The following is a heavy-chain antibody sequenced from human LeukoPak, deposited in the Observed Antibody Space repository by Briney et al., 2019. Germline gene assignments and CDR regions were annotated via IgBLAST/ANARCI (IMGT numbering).Heavy chain of an antibody. V-gene: IGHV4-34*01. CDR2: INYSGST. Sequence: SETLSLTCAVYGGSFSGYYWSWIRQPPGKGLEWIGEINYSGSTNYNPSLKSRVTISVDTSKNQFSLKLSSVTAADTAVYYCARSGYSSSWYVRGWFDPWGQGTLVTVSS. CDR3: ARSGYSSSWYVRGWFDP. CDR1: GGSFSGYY. J-gene: IGHJ5*02. D-gene: IGHD6-13*01.